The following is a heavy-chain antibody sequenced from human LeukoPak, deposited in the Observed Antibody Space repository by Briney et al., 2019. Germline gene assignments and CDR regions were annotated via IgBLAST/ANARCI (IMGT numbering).Heavy chain of an antibody. J-gene: IGHJ4*02. D-gene: IGHD3-10*01. Sequence: ASVKVSCKVSGYTLTELSMHWVRQAPGKGLEWMGGFDPEDGETIYAQKFQGRVTMTEDTSTDTAYMELSSLRSEDTAVYYCATDLYGSGSYDYWGQGTLVTVSS. V-gene: IGHV1-24*01. CDR2: FDPEDGET. CDR1: GYTLTELS. CDR3: ATDLYGSGSYDY.